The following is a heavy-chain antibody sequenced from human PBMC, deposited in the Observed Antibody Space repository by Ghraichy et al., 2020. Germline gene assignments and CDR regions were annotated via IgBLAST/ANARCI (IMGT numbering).Heavy chain of an antibody. Sequence: SQTLSLTCTVSGGSISSYYWSWIRQPPGKGLEWIGYIYYSGSTNYNPPLKSRVTISVDTSKNQFSLKLSSVTAADTAVYYCARQGDGGNSGWFDPWGQGTLVTVSS. D-gene: IGHD4-23*01. V-gene: IGHV4-59*08. J-gene: IGHJ5*02. CDR3: ARQGDGGNSGWFDP. CDR1: GGSISSYY. CDR2: IYYSGST.